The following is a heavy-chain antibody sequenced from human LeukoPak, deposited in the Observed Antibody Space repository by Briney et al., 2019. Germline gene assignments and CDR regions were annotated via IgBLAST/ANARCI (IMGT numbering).Heavy chain of an antibody. J-gene: IGHJ4*02. V-gene: IGHV3-48*01. Sequence: GGSLRLSCAASGFTFSSSPLNWGCQAPGKGLAWVSYISSSSTIYYADSVKGRFTISRDNAKNSLYLQMNSLRVEDTAVYYCARSGDYWGQGTLVTVSS. CDR2: ISSSSTI. CDR3: ARSGDY. CDR1: GFTFSSSP.